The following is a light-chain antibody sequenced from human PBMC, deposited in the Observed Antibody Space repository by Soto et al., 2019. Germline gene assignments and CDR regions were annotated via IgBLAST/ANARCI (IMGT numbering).Light chain of an antibody. J-gene: IGKJ4*01. V-gene: IGKV3-20*01. Sequence: EFVLTQSPGTLSLSPGGRATLSCRASQTVRNNYLAWYQQKPGQAPRLXIYDASSRATGIPDRFSGGGSGTDFTLTISRLEPEDFAVYYCQQFSSYPLTFGGGTKVDIK. CDR1: QTVRNNY. CDR2: DAS. CDR3: QQFSSYPLT.